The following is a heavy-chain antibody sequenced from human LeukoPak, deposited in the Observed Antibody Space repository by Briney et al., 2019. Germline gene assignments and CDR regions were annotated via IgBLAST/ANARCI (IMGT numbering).Heavy chain of an antibody. CDR1: GFTFSIYH. V-gene: IGHV3-23*01. Sequence: PGGSLRLSCAAFGFTFSIYHMSWVRQIPGKGPEWLTAISNSGDNTYYADFAKGRFTISRDNSKNTLSLQMNSLRAEDTAIYFCAKGRDAFDIWGQGTTVTVSS. J-gene: IGHJ3*02. CDR2: ISNSGDNT. CDR3: AKGRDAFDI.